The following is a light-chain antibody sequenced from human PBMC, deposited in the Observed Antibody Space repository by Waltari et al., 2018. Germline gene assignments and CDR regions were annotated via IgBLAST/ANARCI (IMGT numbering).Light chain of an antibody. CDR1: SSDLVSYNF. CDR2: DVN. J-gene: IGLJ1*01. CDR3: SSYTTGSTRYV. V-gene: IGLV2-14*03. Sequence: QSALTQPASVSGSPGQSITISCTGTSSDLVSYNFVSWYQKHPGKAPKVMIYDVNNRPSGVSSRVSGSKSGNTASLTISGLQAEDEADYYCSSYTTGSTRYVFGSGTKVTVL.